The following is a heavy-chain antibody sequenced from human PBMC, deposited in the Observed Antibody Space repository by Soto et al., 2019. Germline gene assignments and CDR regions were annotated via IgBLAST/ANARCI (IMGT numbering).Heavy chain of an antibody. D-gene: IGHD3-10*02. Sequence: QLQLQESGPGVVKPSETLSLTCTVSGGSISSSSYYWDWIRQPPGKGLEWIATTYYSGSTYYNPSLKRRTTTPVDTAESQSSLYLSFVTAGDTAVYYCPRRYGRVSYCDYWGQGTLVTVSS. V-gene: IGHV4-39*01. CDR3: PRRYGRVSYCDY. CDR1: GGSISSSSYY. CDR2: TYYSGST. J-gene: IGHJ4*02.